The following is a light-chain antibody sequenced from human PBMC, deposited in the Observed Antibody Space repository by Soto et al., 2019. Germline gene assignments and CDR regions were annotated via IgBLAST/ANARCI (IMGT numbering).Light chain of an antibody. J-gene: IGKJ4*01. CDR3: LQHNSYPLT. Sequence: DIPMTQSPSAMSASVGDRVTINCRASQDIKYYLAWFQQKPGKVPKRLIYSASSLQSGVPSRFSGSGSGTKFTLTISGLQPEDSATYYGLQHNSYPLTFGGGTKVEIK. CDR2: SAS. CDR1: QDIKYY. V-gene: IGKV1-17*03.